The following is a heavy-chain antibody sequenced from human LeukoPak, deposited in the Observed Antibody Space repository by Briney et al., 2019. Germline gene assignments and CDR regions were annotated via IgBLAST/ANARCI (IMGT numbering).Heavy chain of an antibody. CDR2: ISSLSTYI. J-gene: IGHJ4*02. D-gene: IGHD3-10*01. Sequence: GGSLRLSCAASGFTFTSYSMNWVRQGPGKGLERVSSISSLSTYIYYADSVKGRFTISRDNAKNSLFLQMNSLRAEDTAVYYCARGRLDAGSFDYWGQGTLVTVSS. V-gene: IGHV3-21*01. CDR1: GFTFTSYS. CDR3: ARGRLDAGSFDY.